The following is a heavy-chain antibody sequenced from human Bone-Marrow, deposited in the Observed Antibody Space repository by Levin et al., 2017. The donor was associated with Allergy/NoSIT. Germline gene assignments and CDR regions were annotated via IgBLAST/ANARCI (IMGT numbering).Heavy chain of an antibody. J-gene: IGHJ1*01. CDR3: AAGPLYSAQSRFEYFQH. D-gene: IGHD2-21*01. V-gene: IGHV1-24*01. CDR2: FDPEDGET. Sequence: GESLKISCKVSGYTLTELSMHWVRQAPGKGLEWMGGFDPEDGETIYAQKFQGRVTMTEDTSTDTAYMELSSLRSEDTAVYYCAAGPLYSAQSRFEYFQHWGQGTLVTVSS. CDR1: GYTLTELS.